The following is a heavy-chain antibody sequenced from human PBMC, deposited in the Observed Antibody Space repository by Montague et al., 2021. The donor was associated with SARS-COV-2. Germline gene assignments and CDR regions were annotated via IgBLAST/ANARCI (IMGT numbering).Heavy chain of an antibody. J-gene: IGHJ4*02. CDR1: GFSFSDYY. Sequence: SLRLSCAASGFSFSDYYMTWIRQAPGKGLGWVSYISSGGLSIYYSDSVKGRFTISRDNANKTLLLQMNSLRAEDTAVYYCARRGKAITVPYFDYWGQGTPVAVSS. CDR2: ISSGGLSI. CDR3: ARRGKAITVPYFDY. V-gene: IGHV3-11*01. D-gene: IGHD3-3*01.